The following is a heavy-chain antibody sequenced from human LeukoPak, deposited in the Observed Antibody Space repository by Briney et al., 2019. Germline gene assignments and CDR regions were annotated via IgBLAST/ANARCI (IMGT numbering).Heavy chain of an antibody. CDR3: ARYGLLRLSDINAFHI. CDR2: IYYNGNT. J-gene: IGHJ3*02. D-gene: IGHD5-18*01. V-gene: IGHV4-39*07. Sequence: SETLSLTCTVSGDSIRSNSYYWGWIRQPPGKGLEWIGSIYYNGNTYYSPSLKSRVTISIDTSKNQFSLKLNSVTAADTAVYYCARYGLLRLSDINAFHIWGQGTMVSVSS. CDR1: GDSIRSNSYY.